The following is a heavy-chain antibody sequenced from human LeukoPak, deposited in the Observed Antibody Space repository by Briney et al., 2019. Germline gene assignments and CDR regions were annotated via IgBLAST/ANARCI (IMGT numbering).Heavy chain of an antibody. CDR3: ARAPIVVAPYYFDY. V-gene: IGHV3-74*01. Sequence: GGSLRLSCAASGFTFSSYWMHWVRQAPGKGLAWVSRINSDGGSTSYADSVKGRFTISRDNAKNTLYLQMNSLRAEDTAVYYCARAPIVVAPYYFDYWGQGTLVTVSS. CDR1: GFTFSSYW. D-gene: IGHD3-22*01. CDR2: INSDGGST. J-gene: IGHJ4*02.